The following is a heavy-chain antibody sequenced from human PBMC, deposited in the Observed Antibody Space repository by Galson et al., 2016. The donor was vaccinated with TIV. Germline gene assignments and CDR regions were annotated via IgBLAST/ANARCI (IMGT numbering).Heavy chain of an antibody. CDR3: ASPFPGGDDFWSAYYDAFDV. CDR2: INHRGST. J-gene: IGHJ3*01. V-gene: IGHV4-34*01. Sequence: LSLTCEVYGGSFNRYYWTWIRQPPGKGLEWIGQINHRGSTKYNPSLNSRVTISADTSKNQFSLKMTSMTAADTAVYYCASPFPGGDDFWSAYYDAFDVWGQGTMVTASS. D-gene: IGHD3-3*01. CDR1: GGSFNRYY.